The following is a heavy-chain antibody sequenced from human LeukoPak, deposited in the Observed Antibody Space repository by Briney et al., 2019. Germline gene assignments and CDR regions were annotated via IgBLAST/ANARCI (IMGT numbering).Heavy chain of an antibody. CDR1: GFTFSSYS. CDR3: ARDMVVSGWSVDY. CDR2: ISNSGSSI. J-gene: IGHJ4*02. Sequence: GGSLRLSCAASGFTFSSYSMNWIRQAPGKGLEWVSYISNSGSSIYYADSVRGRFTISRDNAKNSLYLQMNSLRAEDTAVYYCARDMVVSGWSVDYWGQGTLVTVSS. V-gene: IGHV3-48*04. D-gene: IGHD6-19*01.